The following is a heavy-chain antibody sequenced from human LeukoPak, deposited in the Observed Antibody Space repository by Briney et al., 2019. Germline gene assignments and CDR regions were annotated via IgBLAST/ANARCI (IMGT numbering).Heavy chain of an antibody. CDR3: ARGDYGGNPAHFQH. V-gene: IGHV3-21*01. CDR2: ISSSSSYI. Sequence: GGSLRLSCAASGFTFSSYWMSWVRQAPGKGLEWVSSISSSSSYIYYADSVKGRFTISRDNAKNSLYLQMNSLRAEDTAVYYCARGDYGGNPAHFQHWGQGTLVTVSS. J-gene: IGHJ1*01. CDR1: GFTFSSYW. D-gene: IGHD4-23*01.